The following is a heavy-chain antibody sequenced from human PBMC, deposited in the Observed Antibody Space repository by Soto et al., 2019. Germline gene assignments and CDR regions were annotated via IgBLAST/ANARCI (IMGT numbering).Heavy chain of an antibody. CDR3: ATEATFSSRSLRLDY. V-gene: IGHV3-15*01. CDR2: IKSTTDGGTT. Sequence: EVQLVESGGGLVKPGGSLRLSCAASGFTFKNAWMTWVRQVPGKGLEWVGRIKSTTDGGTTDYAAPVKGRFSMSRDDSKNTLYLQMNSLKTEDAAVYYCATEATFSSRSLRLDYGGQGTLVTVSS. CDR1: GFTFKNAW. J-gene: IGHJ4*02. D-gene: IGHD6-13*01.